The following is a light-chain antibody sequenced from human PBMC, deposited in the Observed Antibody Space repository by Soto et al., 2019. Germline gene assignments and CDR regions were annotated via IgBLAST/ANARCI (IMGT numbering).Light chain of an antibody. CDR2: GGV. CDR1: ENIGST. J-gene: IGKJ2*01. V-gene: IGKV3-15*01. Sequence: EIVMTQSPASVSVSPGETVTLSCRASENIGSTLGWYQQKPGQAPRLVIYGGVARATDVPGRFSGSGSGTDYTLTISSLQSEDFAIYYCQQSNKWPYTFGQGTKVDIK. CDR3: QQSNKWPYT.